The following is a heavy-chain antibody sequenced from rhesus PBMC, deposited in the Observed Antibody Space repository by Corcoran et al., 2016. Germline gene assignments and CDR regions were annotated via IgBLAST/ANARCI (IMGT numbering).Heavy chain of an antibody. D-gene: IGHD4-17*01. CDR1: GASMNSCTW. V-gene: IGHV4-65*02. CDR3: ARHPYPYGALDS. CDR2: FGGCTGGT. Sequence: QVQLQESGPGLVKTSETLSLNCAVSGASMNSCTWWTWLRQFPRQGLEWIANFGGCTGGTFDNPSLKSRITVSKDTSKGQFSLDLSAVTAADTAVYFCARHPYPYGALDSWGQGVLVTVSS. J-gene: IGHJ4*01.